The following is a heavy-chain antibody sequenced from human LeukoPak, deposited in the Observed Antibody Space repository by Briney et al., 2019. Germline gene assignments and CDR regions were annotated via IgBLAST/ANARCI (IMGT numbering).Heavy chain of an antibody. CDR3: AARERLDWILY. D-gene: IGHD3-9*01. J-gene: IGHJ4*02. V-gene: IGHV4-59*01. Sequence: PSETLSLTCTVSGGSNSSYYWSWIRQPLGKGLEWIGYIYYSGSSNHNPSLKSRVTMSVDTSKNQLSLNLTSVTAADTAVYYCAARERLDWILYWGQGTLVTVSS. CDR1: GGSNSSYY. CDR2: IYYSGSS.